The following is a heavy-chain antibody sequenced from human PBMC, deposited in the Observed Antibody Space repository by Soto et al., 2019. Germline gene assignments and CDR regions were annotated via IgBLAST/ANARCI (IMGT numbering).Heavy chain of an antibody. J-gene: IGHJ3*02. CDR3: ASSRGRGDFWSGYVAFDI. V-gene: IGHV3-9*01. CDR1: GFTFDDYA. Sequence: EVQLVESGGGLVQPGRSLRLSCAASGFTFDDYAMHWVRQAPGKGLEWVLGVSWNSGSEGYADSVKGRFTISRDNVNKSLHLQMNSLEPEDTAVYFCASSRGRGDFWSGYVAFDIWGQGTMVTVS. CDR2: VSWNSGSE. D-gene: IGHD3-3*01.